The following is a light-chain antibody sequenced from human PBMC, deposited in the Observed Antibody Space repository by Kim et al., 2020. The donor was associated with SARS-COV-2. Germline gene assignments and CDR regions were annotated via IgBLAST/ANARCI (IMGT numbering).Light chain of an antibody. Sequence: SPGEVATLSCRASHSATTNLAWYQQTPGQAPRLLIYGASIRASGIPARFSGSGSGTDFTLTISSLQSEDSAVYYCQEYNNWPTLSFGGGTKVDIK. CDR2: GAS. J-gene: IGKJ4*01. V-gene: IGKV3D-15*01. CDR1: HSATTN. CDR3: QEYNNWPTLS.